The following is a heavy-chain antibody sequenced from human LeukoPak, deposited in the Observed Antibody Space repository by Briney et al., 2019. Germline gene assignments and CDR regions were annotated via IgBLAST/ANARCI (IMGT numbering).Heavy chain of an antibody. CDR1: GFSVRSNY. D-gene: IGHD6-19*01. V-gene: IGHV3-66*01. CDR2: IHGGGTT. J-gene: IGHJ5*02. Sequence: GGSLRLSCAASGFSVRSNYMSWVRQAPGKRLGSVAVIHGGGTTLYADSVKGRFTISRDDSKNTLSLQMNSLRDEDTALYYCVKSYSGWTGQSWGQGTQVTVSS. CDR3: VKSYSGWTGQS.